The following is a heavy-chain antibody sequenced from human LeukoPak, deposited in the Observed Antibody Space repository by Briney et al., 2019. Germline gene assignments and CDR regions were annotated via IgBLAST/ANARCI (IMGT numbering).Heavy chain of an antibody. CDR2: ISSSGSTI. J-gene: IGHJ4*02. D-gene: IGHD6-13*01. CDR3: ARDYSSSWYLAPYYFDY. V-gene: IGHV3-48*03. CDR1: GFTFSSYE. Sequence: GGSLRLSCAASGFTFSSYEMNWVRQAPGKGLEWVSYISSSGSTIYYADSVKGRFTISRDNSKNTLYLQMNSLRAEDTAVYYCARDYSSSWYLAPYYFDYWGQGTPVTVSS.